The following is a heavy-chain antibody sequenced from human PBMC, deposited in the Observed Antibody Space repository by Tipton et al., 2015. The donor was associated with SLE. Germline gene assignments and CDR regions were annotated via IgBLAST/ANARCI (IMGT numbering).Heavy chain of an antibody. CDR2: FHTSGNT. V-gene: IGHV4-4*08. Sequence: TLSLTCTVSGASVSNYYWSWIRQPPGKGLDWIGYFHTSGNTNYNPSLKNRVTISVDTSKNQFSLRLTSVTAADTAIYYCAGLTGGPYYFDYWGQGALVTVSS. CDR1: GASVSNYY. J-gene: IGHJ4*02. CDR3: AGLTGGPYYFDY. D-gene: IGHD7-27*01.